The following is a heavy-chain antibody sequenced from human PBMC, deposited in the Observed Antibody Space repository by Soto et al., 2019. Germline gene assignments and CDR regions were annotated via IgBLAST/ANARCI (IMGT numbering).Heavy chain of an antibody. V-gene: IGHV3-74*01. CDR2: INPGGSIT. Sequence: EEQLVESGGGLVQPGGSLRLSCAASGFTFSSYWMHWVRQAPGKGLVWVSRINPGGSITAYADSVKGRFTISRDNANNKRYLQMTSLRGDNTAVNYCATVPTGKYGVWKYWGQGTLVTLSS. CDR3: ATVPTGKYGVWKY. J-gene: IGHJ4*02. D-gene: IGHD2-8*01. CDR1: GFTFSSYW.